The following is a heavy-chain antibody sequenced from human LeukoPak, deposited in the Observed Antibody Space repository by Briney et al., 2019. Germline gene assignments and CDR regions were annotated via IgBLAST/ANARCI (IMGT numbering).Heavy chain of an antibody. CDR1: GGPINNYY. Sequence: SETLSLTCNVSGGPINNYYWGWLRQSPGKGLEWIASVYYSGSTDYNPPLKSRVTISLDKSKNHFSLSLTSVTAADTAVYYCAREWRGAFFDYWDQGTPVTVSS. D-gene: IGHD1-26*01. J-gene: IGHJ4*02. V-gene: IGHV4-59*01. CDR3: AREWRGAFFDY. CDR2: VYYSGST.